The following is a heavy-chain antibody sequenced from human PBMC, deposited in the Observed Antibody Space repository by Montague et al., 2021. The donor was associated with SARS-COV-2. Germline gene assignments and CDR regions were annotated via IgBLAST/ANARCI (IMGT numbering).Heavy chain of an antibody. J-gene: IGHJ4*02. D-gene: IGHD6-13*01. Sequence: TLSLTCAVHGGPFSGHYWSWIRQHPGKGLEWIGYIYYSGSTYYNPSLKSRVTISVDTSKNQFSLKLSSVTAADTAVYYCARAPRSIAAAGTASDYWGQGTLVTVSS. CDR3: ARAPRSIAAAGTASDY. V-gene: IGHV4-31*11. CDR2: IYYSGST. CDR1: GGPFSGHY.